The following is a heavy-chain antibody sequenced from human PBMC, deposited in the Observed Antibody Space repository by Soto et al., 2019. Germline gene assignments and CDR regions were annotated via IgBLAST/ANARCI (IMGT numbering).Heavy chain of an antibody. J-gene: IGHJ5*02. V-gene: IGHV4-59*01. CDR2: MYYNGNI. D-gene: IGHD3-16*01. CDR1: GGSICNYY. CDR3: AIGGNCFDP. Sequence: PWGTLSLTCNVSGGSICNYYWTWVRQSPEKGPEWIGYMYYNGNINYTPSLKSRVTISIDTSKNQFSLTLKAVTAADTAVYYCAIGGNCFDPWGQGVPVTVPP.